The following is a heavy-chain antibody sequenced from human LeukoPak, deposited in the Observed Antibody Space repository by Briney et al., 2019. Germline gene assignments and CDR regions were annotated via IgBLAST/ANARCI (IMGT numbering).Heavy chain of an antibody. Sequence: PGGSLRLSCAASGFTFSSYGMHWVRQAPGKGLEWVAVISYDGSNKYHADSVKGRFTISRDNSKNTLYLQMNSLRAEDTAVYYCAKGLLFYYSPYFDYWGQGTLVTVSS. CDR1: GFTFSSYG. D-gene: IGHD2-21*02. CDR2: ISYDGSNK. J-gene: IGHJ4*02. V-gene: IGHV3-30*18. CDR3: AKGLLFYYSPYFDY.